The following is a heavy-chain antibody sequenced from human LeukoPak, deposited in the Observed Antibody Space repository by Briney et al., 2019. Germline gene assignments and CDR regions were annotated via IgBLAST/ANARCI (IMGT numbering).Heavy chain of an antibody. CDR1: GGSISSGDYY. Sequence: SQTLSLTCTVSGGSISSGDYYWSWIRQPPGKGLEWIGYIYYSGSTYYNPSLKSRVTISVDTSKNQFSLKLSSVTAADTAVYYCARVPTYYYDSSDDYWGQGTLVTVSS. V-gene: IGHV4-30-4*01. CDR2: IYYSGST. J-gene: IGHJ4*02. CDR3: ARVPTYYYDSSDDY. D-gene: IGHD3-22*01.